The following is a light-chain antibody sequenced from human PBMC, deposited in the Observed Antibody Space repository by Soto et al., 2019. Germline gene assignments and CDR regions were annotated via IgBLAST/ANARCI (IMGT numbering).Light chain of an antibody. CDR1: HDVTRR. CDR3: QQRSNWPLFT. CDR2: DAS. Sequence: EIVMTQSPVTLSLSPGDTATLSCRASHDVTRRLAWYQVKHGQAPRLLIYDASTRATGLPARFSGSGSGTDFTLTISSLEPEDFAVYYCQQRSNWPLFTFGPGTKVDIK. J-gene: IGKJ3*01. V-gene: IGKV3-11*01.